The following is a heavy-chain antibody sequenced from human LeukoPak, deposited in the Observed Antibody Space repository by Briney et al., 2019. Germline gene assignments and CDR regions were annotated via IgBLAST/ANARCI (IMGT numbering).Heavy chain of an antibody. Sequence: ASVKVSCKASGYTFTSYGISWVRQAPGQGLEWMGWISAYNGNTNYAQKLQGRVTMTTDTSTSTAYMELRSLRSDDTAVYYCARDIGGMTTEYYFDYWGQGTLVTVSS. CDR3: ARDIGGMTTEYYFDY. CDR2: ISAYNGNT. V-gene: IGHV1-18*01. CDR1: GYTFTSYG. D-gene: IGHD4-11*01. J-gene: IGHJ4*02.